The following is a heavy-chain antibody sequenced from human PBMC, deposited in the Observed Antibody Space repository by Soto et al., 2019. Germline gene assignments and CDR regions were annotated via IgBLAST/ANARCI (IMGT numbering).Heavy chain of an antibody. V-gene: IGHV4-59*08. J-gene: IGHJ4*02. D-gene: IGHD2-21*01. CDR1: GHSISSYY. Sequence: AETLYLTCTVFGHSISSYYWSWMRQPPGKGLEWSGYIYYSGGTNYNPSLKSRVTISVDTSKNQFSLKLSSVTAADTAVYYCARRGVWSRAYYFDYWGQGNLVTVSS. CDR2: IYYSGGT. CDR3: ARRGVWSRAYYFDY.